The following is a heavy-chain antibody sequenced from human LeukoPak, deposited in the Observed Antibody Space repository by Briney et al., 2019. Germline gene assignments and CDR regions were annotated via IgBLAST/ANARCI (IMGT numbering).Heavy chain of an antibody. J-gene: IGHJ4*02. V-gene: IGHV3-7*01. CDR1: GFTFSSYW. Sequence: GGSLRLSCSASGFTFSSYWMSWVRQAPGKGLEWLANINQDESEKYCVDSVKGRFTISRDNAKNSLYLQMNSLRHEDTAVYYCARAADYWGQGTLVTVSS. CDR2: INQDESEK. CDR3: ARAADY.